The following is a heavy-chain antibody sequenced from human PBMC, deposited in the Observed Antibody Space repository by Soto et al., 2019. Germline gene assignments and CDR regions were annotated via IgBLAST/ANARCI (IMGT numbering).Heavy chain of an antibody. CDR3: ARDQSNGDPSKFYHMDV. CDR2: IGRDTNYI. V-gene: IGHV3-48*01. D-gene: IGHD4-17*01. CDR1: GFTFNNFR. Sequence: EVQLMESGGGLVQPGVSLRLSCVASGFTFNNFRMTWVRQAPGKGLECVSWIGRDTNYIYYADPVKGRFTISRDNARNSLYLQMSSLRVEDTAVYYCARDQSNGDPSKFYHMDVWGKGTTVTVSS. J-gene: IGHJ6*03.